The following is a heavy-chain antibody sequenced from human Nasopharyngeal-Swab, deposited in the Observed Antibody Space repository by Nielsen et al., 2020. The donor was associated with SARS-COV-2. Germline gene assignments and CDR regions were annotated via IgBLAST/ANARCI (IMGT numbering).Heavy chain of an antibody. Sequence: ASVKVSCKASANTFTGSYIHWVRQVPGQGLEWVGCINPYNGDTFYAQNFQGRVTVTRDTSRSTAYIDLSRLRSDDTAVYYCARDYYDNYDSDFWSQGILVTVSS. V-gene: IGHV1-2*02. CDR2: INPYNGDT. CDR3: ARDYYDNYDSDF. D-gene: IGHD3-22*01. CDR1: ANTFTGSY. J-gene: IGHJ4*02.